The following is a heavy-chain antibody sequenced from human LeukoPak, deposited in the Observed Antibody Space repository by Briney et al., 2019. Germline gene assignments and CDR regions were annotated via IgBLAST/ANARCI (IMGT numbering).Heavy chain of an antibody. CDR3: ASLTRGVTLTFYYYYGMDV. V-gene: IGHV1-69*13. CDR1: GGTFSSYA. CDR2: IIPIFGAA. J-gene: IGHJ6*02. D-gene: IGHD2-21*02. Sequence: SVKVSCKASGGTFSSYAISWVRQAPGQGLEWMGGIIPIFGAANYAQKFQGRVTITADESTSTAYMELSSLRSEDTAVYYCASLTRGVTLTFYYYYGMDVWGQGTTVTVSS.